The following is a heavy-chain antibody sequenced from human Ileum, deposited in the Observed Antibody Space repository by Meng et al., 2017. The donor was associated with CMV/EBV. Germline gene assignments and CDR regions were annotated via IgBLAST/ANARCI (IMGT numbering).Heavy chain of an antibody. V-gene: IGHV3-74*01. CDR1: EVTISKKR. CDR3: AKRQAYGQWDYYFDY. CDR2: IHCDGCRP. D-gene: IGHD1-26*01. Sequence: DGSGGGLVETGGSLRLSCEVSEVTISKKRTNWGRKEQGKGLVGVCRIHCDGCRPSYADSVKGRFTISRDSAKNTLYLQMNGLRGEDTAVYYCAKRQAYGQWDYYFDYWGQGILVTVSS. J-gene: IGHJ4*02.